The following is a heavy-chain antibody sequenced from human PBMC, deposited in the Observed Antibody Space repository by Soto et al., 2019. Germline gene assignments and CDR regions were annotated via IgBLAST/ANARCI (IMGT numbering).Heavy chain of an antibody. CDR1: GYTSTGYA. J-gene: IGHJ4*02. CDR3: ARAVAVAADFDY. CDR2: INAGNGNT. D-gene: IGHD6-19*01. V-gene: IGHV1-3*05. Sequence: QVQLVQSGVEEKKPGASGKVSGKASGYTSTGYAMHWVRQAPGQRLEWMGGINAGNGNTKYSQRFQGRVTITRDTSASAAYMELSSLSSEDTAVYYCARAVAVAADFDYWGQGTLVTVSS.